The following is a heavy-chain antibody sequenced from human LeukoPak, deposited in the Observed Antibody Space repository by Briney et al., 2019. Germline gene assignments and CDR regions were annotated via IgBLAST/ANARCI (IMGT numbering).Heavy chain of an antibody. D-gene: IGHD6-19*01. CDR3: ARAVAGTDWFDP. J-gene: IGHJ5*02. CDR2: IIPILGIA. V-gene: IGHV1-69*04. Sequence: SVKVSCKASGYTFTNYDIHWLRQAPGQGLEWMGRIIPILGIANYAQKFQGRVTITADKSTSTAYMELSSLRSEDTAVYYCARAVAGTDWFDPWGQEPWSPSPQ. CDR1: GYTFTNYD.